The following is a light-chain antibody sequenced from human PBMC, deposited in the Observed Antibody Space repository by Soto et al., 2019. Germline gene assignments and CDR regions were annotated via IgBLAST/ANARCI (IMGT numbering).Light chain of an antibody. Sequence: QSELTQPPSVSGAPGQRVTISCTGSYSNIGAGYEVHWYQQVPGTAPKLLVSGHNNRPSGVPDRFFGSKSGTSASLTIIGLQAEDEADYYCSSYTSSSTLVVFGGGTKVTVL. CDR1: YSNIGAGYE. J-gene: IGLJ2*01. CDR3: SSYTSSSTLVV. CDR2: GHN. V-gene: IGLV1-40*01.